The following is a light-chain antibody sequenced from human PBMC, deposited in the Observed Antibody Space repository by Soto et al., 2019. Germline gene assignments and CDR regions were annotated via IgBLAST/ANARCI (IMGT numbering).Light chain of an antibody. CDR2: EVT. CDR3: GTYGARDNEYV. J-gene: IGLJ1*01. Sequence: QSALTQPPYASGSLGQSVTISCTGTGRDFGPYKYVSWYQQYPGKAPKLIINEVTKRPSGDPDRFSGSKSGKNDSLTVSGLQDDEKVDYSYGTYGARDNEYVLGT. V-gene: IGLV2-8*01. CDR1: GRDFGPYKY.